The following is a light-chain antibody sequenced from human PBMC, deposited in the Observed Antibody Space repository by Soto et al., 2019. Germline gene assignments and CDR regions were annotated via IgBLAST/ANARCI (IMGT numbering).Light chain of an antibody. CDR3: LLSYRGVGV. CDR1: TGAVTTGHY. CDR2: DTN. Sequence: QAVVTQEPSLTVSPGGTVTLICGSNTGAVTTGHYPYWFQQKPGQAPRTLIYDTNNKHSWTPARFSGSLLGGKAALTLSGAQPEDEADYYCLLSYRGVGVFGGGTKLTVL. V-gene: IGLV7-46*01. J-gene: IGLJ2*01.